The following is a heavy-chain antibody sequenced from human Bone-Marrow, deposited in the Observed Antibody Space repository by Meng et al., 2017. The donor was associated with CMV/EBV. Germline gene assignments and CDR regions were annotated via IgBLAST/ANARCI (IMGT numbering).Heavy chain of an antibody. CDR1: GYTFTSYG. CDR2: ISAYNGNT. Sequence: ASVKVSCKASGYTFTSYGISWVRQAPGQGLEWMGWISAYNGNTNYAQKLQGRVTMTRDTSISTAYMELSRLRSDDTAVYYCARDEQQHHGPSNYWGQGTLVTVSS. V-gene: IGHV1-18*01. CDR3: ARDEQQHHGPSNY. D-gene: IGHD6-13*01. J-gene: IGHJ4*02.